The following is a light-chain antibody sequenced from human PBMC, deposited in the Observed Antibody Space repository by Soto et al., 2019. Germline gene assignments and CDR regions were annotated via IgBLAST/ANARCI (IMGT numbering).Light chain of an antibody. V-gene: IGKV3-11*01. CDR1: QSVYSL. J-gene: IGKJ1*01. Sequence: EIVLTQSPATLSLSPGERATLSYRASQSVYSLLAWYQQKPGQAPRLLIYDAATRATGIPARFSGSGYGTDFTLTISSLEPEDFAVYFCQQRANLWTFGQGTRVQIK. CDR2: DAA. CDR3: QQRANLWT.